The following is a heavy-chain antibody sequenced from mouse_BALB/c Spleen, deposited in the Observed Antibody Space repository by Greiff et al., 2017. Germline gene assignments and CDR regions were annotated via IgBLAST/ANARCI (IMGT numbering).Heavy chain of an antibody. Sequence: EVKLVESGGGLVKPGGSLKLSCAASGFTFSSYAMSWVRQTPEKRLEWVATISSGGSYTYYPDSVKGRFTISRDNAKNTLYLQMSSLRSEDTAMYYCARGNFTWFAYWGQGTLVTVSA. J-gene: IGHJ3*01. D-gene: IGHD2-1*01. V-gene: IGHV5-9-3*01. CDR1: GFTFSSYA. CDR3: ARGNFTWFAY. CDR2: ISSGGSYT.